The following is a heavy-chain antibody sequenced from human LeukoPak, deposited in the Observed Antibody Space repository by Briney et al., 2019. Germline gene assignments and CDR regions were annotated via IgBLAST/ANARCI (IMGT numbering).Heavy chain of an antibody. J-gene: IGHJ4*02. CDR2: ISSDGSST. Sequence: GGSLRLSCAASGFTFRNHWMHWVRQTPGNGLVWVSRISSDGSSTTYADSVKGRFTISRDNAKNTLYLQMNNLRAEDTAMYYCARDQRVTGRPDIDYWGQGTLVIVSS. CDR3: ARDQRVTGRPDIDY. V-gene: IGHV3-74*03. D-gene: IGHD6-6*01. CDR1: GFTFRNHW.